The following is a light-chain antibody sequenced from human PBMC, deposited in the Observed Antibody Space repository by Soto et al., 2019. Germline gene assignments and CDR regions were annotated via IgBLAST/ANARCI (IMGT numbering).Light chain of an antibody. CDR2: GAS. CDR3: QQYYNWPPRVT. J-gene: IGKJ5*01. V-gene: IGKV3-15*01. CDR1: QSVSSN. Sequence: EIVITHSPVAVSVSPGERATLSCRASQSVSSNFAWYQQKPGQAPRLLIYGASTRASGLPARFSGSGSGTEFTLTISSLQSEDFAVYYCQQYYNWPPRVTFGQGTRLEIK.